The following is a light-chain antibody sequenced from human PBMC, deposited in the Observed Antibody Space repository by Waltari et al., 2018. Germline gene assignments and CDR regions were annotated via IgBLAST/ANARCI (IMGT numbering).Light chain of an antibody. CDR2: KAS. V-gene: IGKV1-5*03. J-gene: IGKJ2*01. Sequence: DIQMTQSPSTLSASVGERVTITCRASQSISSWLAWYQQKPGKAPKLLLYKASSLEKVVPSRLSGSGSGTEFTLTISSLQPDDFATYYCQQYNSYPYTFGQGTKLEIK. CDR3: QQYNSYPYT. CDR1: QSISSW.